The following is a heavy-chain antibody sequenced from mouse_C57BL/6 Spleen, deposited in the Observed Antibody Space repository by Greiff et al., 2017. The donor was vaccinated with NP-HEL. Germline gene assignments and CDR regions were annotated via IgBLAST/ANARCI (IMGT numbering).Heavy chain of an antibody. J-gene: IGHJ4*01. CDR1: GYTFTSYW. V-gene: IGHV1-55*01. Sequence: VQLQQSGAELVKPGASVKMSCKASGYTFTSYWITWVKQRPGQGLEWIGDIYPGSGSTNYNEKFKSKATLTVDTSSSTAYMQLSSLTSEDSAVYYCAKAYSGNYYAMDYWGQGTSVTVSS. CDR3: AKAYSGNYYAMDY. D-gene: IGHD2-10*01. CDR2: IYPGSGST.